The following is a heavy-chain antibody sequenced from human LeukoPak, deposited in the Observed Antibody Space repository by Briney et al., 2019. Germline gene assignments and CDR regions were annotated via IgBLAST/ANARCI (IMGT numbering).Heavy chain of an antibody. J-gene: IGHJ3*02. D-gene: IGHD3-16*01. V-gene: IGHV3-53*04. Sequence: GGSLRLSCAASGFTFSSNYMSWVRQAPGKGLEWVSIIYSGGSTYYADSVKGRFTISRHNSKNTLYLQMNCLRAEDTAVYYCAREVGGSAFDIWGQGTMVTVSS. CDR1: GFTFSSNY. CDR3: AREVGGSAFDI. CDR2: IYSGGST.